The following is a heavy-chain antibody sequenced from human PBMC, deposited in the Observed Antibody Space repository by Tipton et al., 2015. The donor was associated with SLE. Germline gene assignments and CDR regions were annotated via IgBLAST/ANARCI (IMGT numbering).Heavy chain of an antibody. CDR1: GYTFSSYY. V-gene: IGHV4-59*07. D-gene: IGHD6-19*01. J-gene: IGHJ4*02. Sequence: QLVQSGGEVKKPWASAMISCKTSGYTFSSYYWSWIRQPPGKGLEWIGYIYYSGSTKSNPSLKSRVTISVDTSKNQFSLKLCSVTAADTAVYYCARRVRGGWYDYWGQGTLVTVSS. CDR2: IYYSGST. CDR3: ARRVRGGWYDY.